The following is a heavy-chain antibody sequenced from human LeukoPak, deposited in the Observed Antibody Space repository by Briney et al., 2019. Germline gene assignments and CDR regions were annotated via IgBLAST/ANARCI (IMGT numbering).Heavy chain of an antibody. V-gene: IGHV3-23*01. CDR2: ISGGSGST. CDR3: AKNAISGTTDSRFDH. CDR1: GFTFSTYA. Sequence: GGSLRLSCAASGFTFSTYAMSWVRQAPGKGLEWVSTISGGSGSTYYADSVKGRFTISRDNSKNTLYLQMNSLRAEDTAVYYCAKNAISGTTDSRFDHWGQGTLVTVSS. J-gene: IGHJ4*02. D-gene: IGHD1-7*01.